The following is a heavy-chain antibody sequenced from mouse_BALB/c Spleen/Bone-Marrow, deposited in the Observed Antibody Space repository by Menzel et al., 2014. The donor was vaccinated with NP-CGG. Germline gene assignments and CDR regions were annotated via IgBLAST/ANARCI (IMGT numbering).Heavy chain of an antibody. D-gene: IGHD2-1*01. CDR2: INPDSTTI. CDR1: GFDFSRYW. V-gene: IGHV4-1*02. Sequence: EVQLVESGGGLVRPGGSPKLSCAASGFDFSRYWMSWVRQAPGKGLEWIGEINPDSTTINYTPSLKDKFIMSRDNVKNTLYLQMSKVRSEDTALYYCARPDGNPYAMDYWCQGTSVTVSS. CDR3: ARPDGNPYAMDY. J-gene: IGHJ4*01.